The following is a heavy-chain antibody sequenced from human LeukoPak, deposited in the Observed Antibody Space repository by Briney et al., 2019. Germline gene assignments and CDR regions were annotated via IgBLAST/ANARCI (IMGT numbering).Heavy chain of an antibody. D-gene: IGHD6-19*01. V-gene: IGHV3-30*02. CDR3: AKEYSSGWYYDY. CDR2: IRYDGSNK. J-gene: IGHJ4*02. Sequence: QSGGSLRLSCAASGFTFSSYEMNWVRQAPGKGLEWVAFIRYDGSNKYYADSVKGRFTISRDNSKNTLYLQMNSLRAEDTAVYYCAKEYSSGWYYDYWGQGTLVTVSS. CDR1: GFTFSSYE.